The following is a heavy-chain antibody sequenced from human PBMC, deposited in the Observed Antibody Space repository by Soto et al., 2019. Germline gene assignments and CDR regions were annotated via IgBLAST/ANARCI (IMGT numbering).Heavy chain of an antibody. CDR2: ISAYNGNT. V-gene: IGHV1-18*01. J-gene: IGHJ6*02. CDR1: GYTFTSYG. D-gene: IGHD6-19*01. CDR3: ARVAGTNPFYYYYGMDV. Sequence: ASVKVSCKASGYTFTSYGISWVRQAPGQGLEWMGWISAYNGNTNYAQKLQGRVTMTTDTSTSTAYMELRSLRSDDTAVYYCARVAGTNPFYYYYGMDVWGQGTTVTVS.